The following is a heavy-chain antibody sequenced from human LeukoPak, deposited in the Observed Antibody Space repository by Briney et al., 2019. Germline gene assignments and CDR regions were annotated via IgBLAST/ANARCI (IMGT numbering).Heavy chain of an antibody. V-gene: IGHV4-59*01. CDR2: IYYSGST. CDR1: GGSISNYY. D-gene: IGHD6-13*01. CDR3: ARVYYSSSYDYWYFDL. J-gene: IGHJ2*01. Sequence: PSETLSLTCTVSGGSISNYYWSWIRQPPGKGLEWIGDIYYSGSTNYNPSLKSRVTISVDTSKNPFSLKLSSVTAADTAVYYCARVYYSSSYDYWYFDLWGRGTLVTVSS.